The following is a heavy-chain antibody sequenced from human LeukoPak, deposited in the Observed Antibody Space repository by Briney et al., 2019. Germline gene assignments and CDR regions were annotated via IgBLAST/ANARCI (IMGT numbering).Heavy chain of an antibody. J-gene: IGHJ4*02. D-gene: IGHD3-22*01. CDR2: IRSDGSNK. CDR1: GFTFSTYG. V-gene: IGHV3-30*02. Sequence: GGSLRLSCVTSGFTFSTYGMHWVRQAPGKGLEWVSFIRSDGSNKYYADSVKGRFTISRDNSKNTLYLQMNSLRLEDTAVYYCANLMVVGPDYWGQGTLVIVSS. CDR3: ANLMVVGPDY.